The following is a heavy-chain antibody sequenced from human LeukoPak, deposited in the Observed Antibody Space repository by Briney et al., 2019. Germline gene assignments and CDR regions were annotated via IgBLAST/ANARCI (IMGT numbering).Heavy chain of an antibody. CDR3: ATIVVNWNYMNY. CDR1: GGSIISSDYY. J-gene: IGHJ4*02. Sequence: SETLSLTFTVSGGSIISSDYYWGWIRPPPGEALEWIGNVYHSGTTYYNPSLKSRVTISVDTAKNKFSLNLNSVTAADTAVYYCATIVVNWNYMNYWGRGVLVTVSS. V-gene: IGHV4-39*07. CDR2: VYHSGTT. D-gene: IGHD1-7*01.